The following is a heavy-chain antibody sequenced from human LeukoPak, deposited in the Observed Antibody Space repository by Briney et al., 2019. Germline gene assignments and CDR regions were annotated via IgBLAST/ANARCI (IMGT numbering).Heavy chain of an antibody. CDR3: ARAAYYYDGSGYYLGD. CDR2: INPNSGGT. CDR1: GYTFTDYY. D-gene: IGHD3-22*01. V-gene: IGHV1-2*06. J-gene: IGHJ4*02. Sequence: ASVKVSCKASGYTFTDYYMHWVRQAPGQGLEWMGRINPNSGGTNYAQKFQARVTMTRDTSISTAYMELSRLRSDDTALFYCARAAYYYDGSGYYLGDWGQGTLVTVSS.